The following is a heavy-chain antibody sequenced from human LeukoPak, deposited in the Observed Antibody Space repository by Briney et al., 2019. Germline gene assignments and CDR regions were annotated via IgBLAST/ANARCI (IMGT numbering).Heavy chain of an antibody. D-gene: IGHD1-26*01. CDR1: GFTFSRHW. J-gene: IGHJ4*02. CDR2: IKHDGSEK. V-gene: IGHV3-7*03. CDR3: AAGSGSDG. Sequence: GGSLRLSCAASGFTFSRHWMTWVRQAPGKGLEWVANIKHDGSEKNYVDSVMGRFTISRDNAKNSLYLQMNSLRAEDTAVYYCAAGSGSDGWGQGTLVTVSS.